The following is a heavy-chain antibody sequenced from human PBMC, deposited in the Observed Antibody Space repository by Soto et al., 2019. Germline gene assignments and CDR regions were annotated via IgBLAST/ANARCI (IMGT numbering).Heavy chain of an antibody. CDR1: GGSISSYY. CDR3: ARRDNCFDP. J-gene: IGHJ5*01. V-gene: IGHV4-59*01. Sequence: PSETLSLTCTVSGGSISSYYWSWIRQPPGKGLEWIGYIYYSGSTNYNPSLKSRVTISVDTSKNQFSLKLSSVTAADTALYYCARRDNCFDPWGQGTMVTVSS. CDR2: IYYSGST.